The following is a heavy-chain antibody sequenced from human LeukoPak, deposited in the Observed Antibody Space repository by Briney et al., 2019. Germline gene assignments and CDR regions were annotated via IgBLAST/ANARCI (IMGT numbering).Heavy chain of an antibody. CDR2: ISAYNGNT. J-gene: IGHJ4*02. V-gene: IGHV1-18*01. CDR3: ARDSMAVGATNPSRY. CDR1: GYTFTSYG. D-gene: IGHD1-26*01. Sequence: ASVKVSCKASGYTFTSYGISWVRQAPGQGLEWMGWISAYNGNTNYAQKLQGRVTMTTDTSTSTAYMELRSLRSDDTAVYYCARDSMAVGATNPSRYWGQGTLVTVSS.